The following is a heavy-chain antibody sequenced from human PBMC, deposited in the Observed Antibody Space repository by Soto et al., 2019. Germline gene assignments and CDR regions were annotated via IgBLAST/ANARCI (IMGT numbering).Heavy chain of an antibody. Sequence: VGSLRLSGVGSGFTFGSRAMSWVRQAPGEGLEWVSTTTDTGGDTKYADSVRGRFTISRDNSKNTIDLQMSSLRADDSAVYYCARGSEDSYPGSRVFDFWGRGTLVTVSS. CDR1: GFTFGSRA. CDR2: TTDTGGDT. D-gene: IGHD3-10*01. CDR3: ARGSEDSYPGSRVFDF. V-gene: IGHV3-23*01. J-gene: IGHJ4*02.